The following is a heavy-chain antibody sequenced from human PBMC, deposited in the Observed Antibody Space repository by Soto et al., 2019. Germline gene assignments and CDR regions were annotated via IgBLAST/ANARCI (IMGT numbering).Heavy chain of an antibody. J-gene: IGHJ4*02. V-gene: IGHV3-33*01. CDR3: ARETGTSSSWFDY. D-gene: IGHD6-13*01. CDR2: IGYDGSNK. CDR1: GFTFSSYG. Sequence: QVQLVESGGGVVQPGRSLRLSCAASGFTFSSYGMHWVRQAPGKGLEWVAVIGYDGSNKYYADSVKGRFTISRDNSKNTLYLQMNSLRAEDTAVYYCARETGTSSSWFDYWGQGTLVTVSS.